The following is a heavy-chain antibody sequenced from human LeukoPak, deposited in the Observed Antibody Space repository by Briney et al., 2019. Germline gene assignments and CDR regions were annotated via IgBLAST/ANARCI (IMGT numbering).Heavy chain of an antibody. Sequence: ASVKVSCKASGYTFTTYDINWVRQATGQGLEWMGWMNPNSGNTGYAQKFQGRVTMTRNTSISTAYMELSSLRSEDTAVYYCAREMATITDYYYMDVWGKGTTVTVSS. V-gene: IGHV1-8*01. D-gene: IGHD5-24*01. CDR1: GYTFTTYD. CDR2: MNPNSGNT. CDR3: AREMATITDYYYMDV. J-gene: IGHJ6*03.